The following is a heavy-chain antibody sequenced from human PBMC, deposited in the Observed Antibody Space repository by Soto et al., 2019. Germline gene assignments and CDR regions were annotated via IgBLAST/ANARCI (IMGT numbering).Heavy chain of an antibody. Sequence: GGSLRLSCAVSVFTFVSYWMNWVRLIPGKGLEWVAYIKPDGSATYYVDSVKGRFTISRDNAKNSLYLQMNSLRVEDTSVYYCARAGYCGPGCYYYFDYWGQGTLVTVSS. CDR1: VFTFVSYW. J-gene: IGHJ4*02. CDR3: ARAGYCGPGCYYYFDY. V-gene: IGHV3-7*01. D-gene: IGHD2-21*02. CDR2: IKPDGSAT.